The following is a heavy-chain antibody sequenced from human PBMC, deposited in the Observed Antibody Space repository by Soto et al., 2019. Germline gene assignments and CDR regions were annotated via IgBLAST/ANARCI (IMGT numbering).Heavy chain of an antibody. Sequence: EVQLVESGGGLVQPGGSLRLSCAASGFIFSSYWMTWVRQAPGKGLEWVANIRQDGSEIYYVDSVKGRFTISRYNAENSMFLQMNSLRAEDTAVYYCARPTGYCSGGSCFPFDYWGRGTLVTVSS. J-gene: IGHJ4*02. D-gene: IGHD2-15*01. CDR3: ARPTGYCSGGSCFPFDY. V-gene: IGHV3-7*05. CDR1: GFIFSSYW. CDR2: IRQDGSEI.